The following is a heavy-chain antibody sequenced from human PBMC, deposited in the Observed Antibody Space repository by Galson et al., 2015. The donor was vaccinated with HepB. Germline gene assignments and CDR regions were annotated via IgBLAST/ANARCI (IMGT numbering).Heavy chain of an antibody. D-gene: IGHD3-16*02. CDR3: AKGEGMITFGGVINY. CDR1: GFTFGSYG. CDR2: ISYDGSNK. Sequence: SLRLSCAASGFTFGSYGMHWVRQAPGKGLEWVAVISYDGSNKYYADSVKGRFTISRDNSKNTLYLQMNSLRAEDTAVYYCAKGEGMITFGGVINYWGQGTLVTVSS. J-gene: IGHJ4*02. V-gene: IGHV3-30*18.